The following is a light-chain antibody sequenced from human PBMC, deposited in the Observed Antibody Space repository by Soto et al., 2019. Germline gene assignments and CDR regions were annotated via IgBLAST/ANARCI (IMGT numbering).Light chain of an antibody. CDR3: SSYAGRNNFDV. CDR1: HNDIGAYNY. J-gene: IGLJ1*01. CDR2: EVT. V-gene: IGLV2-8*01. Sequence: QSALTQPTSVSGSPGQSITISCTGNHNDIGAYNYVSWYQQHPGKAPKVIIYEVTKRPSGVPDRFSGSKFGNSASLTVSGLQPEDEDEYHSSSYAGRNNFDVFGTGTKVTVL.